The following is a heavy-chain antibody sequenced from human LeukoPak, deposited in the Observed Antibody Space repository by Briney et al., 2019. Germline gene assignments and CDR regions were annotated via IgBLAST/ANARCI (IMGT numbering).Heavy chain of an antibody. CDR2: ISSNGGST. D-gene: IGHD3-10*01. CDR3: ASVSLYGSGSYDY. J-gene: IGHJ4*02. CDR1: GFTFSSYA. Sequence: PGGSLRLSCAASGFTFSSYAMHWVRQAPGKGLEYVSAISSNGGSTYYANSVKGRFTISRDNSKNTLYLQMGSLRAEDMAVYYCASVSLYGSGSYDYWGQGTLVTVSS. V-gene: IGHV3-64*01.